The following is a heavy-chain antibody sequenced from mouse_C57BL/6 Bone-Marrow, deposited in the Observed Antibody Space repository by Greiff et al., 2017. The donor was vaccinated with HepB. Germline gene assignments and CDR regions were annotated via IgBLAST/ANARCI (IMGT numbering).Heavy chain of an antibody. CDR3: AREYYYGSSNWYFDV. J-gene: IGHJ1*03. D-gene: IGHD1-1*01. V-gene: IGHV3-3*01. CDR2: TFYSGIT. Sequence: EVKLMESGPSLVRPSQTLSLTCTVTGFSINSDCYWIWIRQFPGNKLEYIGYTFYSGITYYNPSLESRTYITRDTSKNQFSLKLSSVTTEDTATYYCAREYYYGSSNWYFDVWGTGTTVTVSS. CDR1: GFSINSDCY.